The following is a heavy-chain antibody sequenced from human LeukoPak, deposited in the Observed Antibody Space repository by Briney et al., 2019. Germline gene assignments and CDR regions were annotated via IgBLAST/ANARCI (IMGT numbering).Heavy chain of an antibody. CDR2: ISGSGITT. D-gene: IGHD3-22*01. CDR1: GFTFNNYA. J-gene: IGHJ4*02. CDR3: AKVGVTGFYCYEN. Sequence: PGGSLRLSCAASGFTFNNYAKSWVRQVPAKGLEWVSGISGSGITTYHSDSVKGRFTISRDNSKNTLFLQMNTLRAEDTAVYYCAKVGVTGFYCYENWGQGTPVTVSS. V-gene: IGHV3-23*01.